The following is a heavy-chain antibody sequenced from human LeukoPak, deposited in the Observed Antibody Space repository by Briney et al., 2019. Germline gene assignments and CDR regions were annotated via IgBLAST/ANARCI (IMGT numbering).Heavy chain of an antibody. J-gene: IGHJ4*02. CDR1: GGTFSSYA. V-gene: IGHV1-69*05. Sequence: SVKVSCKASGGTFSSYAISWVRLAPGQGLEWMGGIIPIFGTANYARKFQGRVTITTDESTSTAYMELSSLRSEDTAVYYCAREGRDGYNWVFDYWGQGTLVTVSS. D-gene: IGHD5-24*01. CDR2: IIPIFGTA. CDR3: AREGRDGYNWVFDY.